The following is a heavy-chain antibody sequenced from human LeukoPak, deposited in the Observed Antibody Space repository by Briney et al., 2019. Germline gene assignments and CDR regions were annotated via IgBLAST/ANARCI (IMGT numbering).Heavy chain of an antibody. CDR3: ARDLTSAYGMDV. Sequence: GGSLRLSCAASGFTFSNYNMNWVRQAPGKGLEWVSSISSDSSYTYYADSVKGRFTISRDNAKNSLYLQMNSLRAEDTAVYYCARDLTSAYGMDVWGQGTTVTVSS. CDR1: GFTFSNYN. V-gene: IGHV3-21*01. J-gene: IGHJ6*02. CDR2: ISSDSSYT.